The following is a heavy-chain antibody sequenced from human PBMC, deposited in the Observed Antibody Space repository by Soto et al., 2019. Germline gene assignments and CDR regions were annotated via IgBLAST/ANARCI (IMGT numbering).Heavy chain of an antibody. CDR2: IVVGSGNT. V-gene: IGHV1-58*01. D-gene: IGHD3-9*01. J-gene: IGHJ4*02. Sequence: GPPVKVSCKASGFTFTSSAVQWVRQARGQRLEWIGWIVVGSGNTNYAQKSQERVTITRDMSTSTAYMELSSLRSEDTAVYYCAAEEIRYFDWFDYWGQGTLVTVSS. CDR1: GFTFTSSA. CDR3: AAEEIRYFDWFDY.